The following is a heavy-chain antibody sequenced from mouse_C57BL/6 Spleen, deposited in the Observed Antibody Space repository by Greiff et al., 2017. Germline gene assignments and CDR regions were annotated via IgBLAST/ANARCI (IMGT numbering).Heavy chain of an antibody. Sequence: QVQLKQSGPGLVQPSQSLSITCTVSGFSLTSYGVHWVRQSPGQGLEWLGVIWSGGSTDYNAAFISRLSISKENSKSQVFFKMNSLQADDTAIYYCACITTVGACAMDDWGQGTSVHVSS. V-gene: IGHV2-2*01. CDR3: ACITTVGACAMDD. D-gene: IGHD1-1*01. J-gene: IGHJ4*01. CDR1: GFSLTSYG. CDR2: IWSGGST.